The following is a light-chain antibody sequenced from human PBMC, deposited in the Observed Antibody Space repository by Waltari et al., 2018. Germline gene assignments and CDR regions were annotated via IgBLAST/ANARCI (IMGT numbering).Light chain of an antibody. J-gene: IGLJ3*02. V-gene: IGLV4-69*01. CDR2: VNSDGSH. CDR1: SGHSSNV. Sequence: QLVLTLSPSASASLGASVKLTCTLSSGHSSNVIAWHQQQPEKGPRYLMKVNSDGSHSKGDKIPDRFSGSSSGAEHYLTISSLQSEDEADYYCQTGGHGTWVFGGGTKLTVL. CDR3: QTGGHGTWV.